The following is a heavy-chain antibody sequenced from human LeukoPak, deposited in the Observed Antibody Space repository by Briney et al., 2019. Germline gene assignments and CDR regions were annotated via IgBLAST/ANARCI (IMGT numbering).Heavy chain of an antibody. CDR3: ATYRQVLLPFES. CDR2: IFPSGGEI. V-gene: IGHV3-21*04. CDR1: GFTFSGYS. D-gene: IGHD5-18*01. J-gene: IGHJ4*02. Sequence: GGSLRLSCAGSGFTFSGYSMHWVRQPPGKGLEWVSSIFPSGGEIHYADSVRGRFTISRDNSKSILSLQMNSLRAEDTAIYYCATYRQVLLPFESWGQGTLVTVSS.